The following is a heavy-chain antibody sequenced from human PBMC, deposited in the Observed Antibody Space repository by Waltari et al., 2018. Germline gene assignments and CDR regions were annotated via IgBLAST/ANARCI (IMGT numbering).Heavy chain of an antibody. Sequence: QVQLVQSGAEVKKPGASVKVSCKVSGYTLTELSMHWVRQAPGKGLEWMVGFDPEEGETSYAQKVQGRVTMTEDTSTDTAYMELSSLRSEDTAVYYCATAPGDYVGYYYGMDVWGQGTTVTVSS. CDR3: ATAPGDYVGYYYGMDV. V-gene: IGHV1-24*01. D-gene: IGHD4-17*01. CDR2: FDPEEGET. J-gene: IGHJ6*02. CDR1: GYTLTELS.